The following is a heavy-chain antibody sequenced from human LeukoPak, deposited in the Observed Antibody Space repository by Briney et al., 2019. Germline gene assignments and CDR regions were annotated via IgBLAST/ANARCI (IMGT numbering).Heavy chain of an antibody. CDR3: ARMFGPDAGFDY. CDR2: INPNSGGT. CDR1: GYTFTGYS. Sequence: ASVKVSCKASGYTFTGYSMHWVRQAPGQGLEWLGQINPNSGGTKYAQNFQGRVIMTRDTSVSTAYMELSRLRSDDTAVYYCARMFGPDAGFDYWGQGTLVPVSS. V-gene: IGHV1-2*06. J-gene: IGHJ4*02. D-gene: IGHD3-16*01.